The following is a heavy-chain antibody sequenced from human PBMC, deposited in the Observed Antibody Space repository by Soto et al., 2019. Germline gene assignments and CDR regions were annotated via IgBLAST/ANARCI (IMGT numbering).Heavy chain of an antibody. V-gene: IGHV5-51*01. CDR2: IYPGDSDT. Sequence: PXESLSIFCRGYGYSITSYWISLVRQMPGKGLDSMGIIYPGDSDTRYSPSFQGQVTISADKSISTAYLQWSSLKASDTAMYYCARHLEYYGMDVWGQGTKVTVYS. CDR3: ARHLEYYGMDV. J-gene: IGHJ6*02. CDR1: GYSITSYW.